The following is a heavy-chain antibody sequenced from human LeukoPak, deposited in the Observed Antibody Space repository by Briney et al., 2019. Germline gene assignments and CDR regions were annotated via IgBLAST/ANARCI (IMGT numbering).Heavy chain of an antibody. D-gene: IGHD5-18*01. J-gene: IGHJ3*02. V-gene: IGHV3-23*01. CDR3: AKDPPTVMANAFHI. CDR1: GCTFSSYG. CDR2: ISGSGGTT. Sequence: PGGSLRLSCAASGCTFSSYGMSWVRQAPGKGLEWVSSISGSGGTTYYADSVKGRFTISRDNSKSTLYLQMNSLRADDTAVYSCAKDPPTVMANAFHIWGQGTMVTVS.